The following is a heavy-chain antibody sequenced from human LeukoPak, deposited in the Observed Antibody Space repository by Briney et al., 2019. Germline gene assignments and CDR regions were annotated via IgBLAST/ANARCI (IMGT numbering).Heavy chain of an antibody. V-gene: IGHV3-74*01. CDR2: IDRDGRST. Sequence: PGGSLRLSCAASGFTFDDYAMHWVRQAPGKGLVWVSHIDRDGRSTNYAGSVKGRFTISRDNARNTLFLQMNSLRVEDTAVYYCARDRGSTNWFDPWGQGTLVTVSS. CDR1: GFTFDDYA. J-gene: IGHJ5*02. CDR3: ARDRGSTNWFDP. D-gene: IGHD1-26*01.